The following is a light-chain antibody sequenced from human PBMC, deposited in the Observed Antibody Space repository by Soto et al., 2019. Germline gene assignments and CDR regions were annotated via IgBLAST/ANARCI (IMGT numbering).Light chain of an antibody. CDR3: QKYSSVPV. J-gene: IGKJ3*01. V-gene: IGKV1-27*01. CDR1: QDIRNF. Sequence: DIQMTQSPTSLSASVGDRVTITCRASQDIRNFVAWYQQKPGKAPKLLIYAASTLQSGVPSRFSGSGSATDFPLTINSLQAEDVATYSCQKYSSVPVFGPGTKVEIK. CDR2: AAS.